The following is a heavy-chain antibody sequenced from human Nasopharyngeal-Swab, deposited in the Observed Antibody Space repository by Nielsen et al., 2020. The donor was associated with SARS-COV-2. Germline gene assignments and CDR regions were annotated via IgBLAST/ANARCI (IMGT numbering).Heavy chain of an antibody. V-gene: IGHV3-23*01. CDR2: IVGSGDISGSGGST. D-gene: IGHD2/OR15-2a*01. J-gene: IGHJ4*02. CDR3: AKDLRGPYFF. Sequence: WIRQPPGKGLEWVAAIVGSGDISGSGGSTYYADSVKGRFTISGDNSKNTLSLQMNSLRAEDTAVYYCAKDLRGPYFFWGQGTLVTVSS.